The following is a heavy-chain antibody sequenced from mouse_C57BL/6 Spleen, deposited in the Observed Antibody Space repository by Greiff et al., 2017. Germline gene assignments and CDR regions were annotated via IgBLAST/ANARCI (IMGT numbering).Heavy chain of an antibody. CDR3: ARGGSGTLDY. V-gene: IGHV5-4*03. CDR2: ISDGGSYT. CDR1: GFTFSSYA. D-gene: IGHD4-1*01. Sequence: EVMLVESGGGLVKPGGSLKLSCAASGFTFSSYAMSWVRPTPEKRLEWVATISDGGSYTYYPDNVKGRFTISRDNAKNNLYLQRSHLKSEDTAMYYCARGGSGTLDYWGQGTTLTVSS. J-gene: IGHJ2*01.